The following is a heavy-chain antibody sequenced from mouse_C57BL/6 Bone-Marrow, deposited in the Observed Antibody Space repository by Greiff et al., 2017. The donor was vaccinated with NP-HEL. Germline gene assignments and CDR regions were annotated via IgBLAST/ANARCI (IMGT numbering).Heavy chain of an antibody. J-gene: IGHJ1*01. CDR1: GCSLACYG. CDR3: ARVYGSPLYFDV. V-gene: IGHV7-3*02. D-gene: IGHD1-1*01. Sequence: EVKLVESGGGLVQPGGALRVDCASAGCSLACYGGRLVGEVPGKGLDVLGFIRNGGECYTTEYSASVKGRFTISRDNSQSILYLQMNTLRAEDSATYYCARVYGSPLYFDVWGAGTTVTVSS. CDR2: IRNGGECYTT.